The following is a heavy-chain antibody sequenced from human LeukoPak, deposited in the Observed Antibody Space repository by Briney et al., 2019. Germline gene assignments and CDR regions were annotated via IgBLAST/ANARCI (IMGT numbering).Heavy chain of an antibody. J-gene: IGHJ4*02. Sequence: SETLSLTCTVSGGSISSSTYYWGWIRQPPGKGLEWIGSLYYSGSTHYNPSLKSRVTISVDTSKNQFSLKLSSVTAADTAVYYCARDRDSSSWTDYWGQGTLVTVSS. D-gene: IGHD6-13*01. V-gene: IGHV4-39*07. CDR1: GGSISSSTYY. CDR2: LYYSGST. CDR3: ARDRDSSSWTDY.